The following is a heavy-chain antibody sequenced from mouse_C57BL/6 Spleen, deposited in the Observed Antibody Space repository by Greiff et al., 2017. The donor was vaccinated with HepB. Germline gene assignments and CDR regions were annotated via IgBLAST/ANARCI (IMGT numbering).Heavy chain of an antibody. D-gene: IGHD2-3*01. CDR2: IYPGDGDT. J-gene: IGHJ2*01. CDR1: GYAFSSYW. Sequence: QVHVKQSGAELVKPGASVKISCKASGYAFSSYWMNWVKQRPGKGLEWIGQIYPGDGDTNYNGKFKGKATLTADKSSSTAYMQLSSLTAEDAAVYCCARGDDGYYLDYWGQGTTLTVSA. V-gene: IGHV1-80*01. CDR3: ARGDDGYYLDY.